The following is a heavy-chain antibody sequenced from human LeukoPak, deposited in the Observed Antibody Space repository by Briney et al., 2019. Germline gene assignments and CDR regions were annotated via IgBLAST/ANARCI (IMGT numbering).Heavy chain of an antibody. V-gene: IGHV4-39*01. D-gene: IGHD3-10*01. Sequence: SETLSLTCTVSGGSISSSSYYWGWIRQPPGKGLEWIGSIYYSGSTYYNPSLKSRVTRSVDTTKNQFSLKLSSVTAADTAVYYCARSNPRGSGSYDYWGQGTLVTVSS. CDR3: ARSNPRGSGSYDY. J-gene: IGHJ4*02. CDR2: IYYSGST. CDR1: GGSISSSSYY.